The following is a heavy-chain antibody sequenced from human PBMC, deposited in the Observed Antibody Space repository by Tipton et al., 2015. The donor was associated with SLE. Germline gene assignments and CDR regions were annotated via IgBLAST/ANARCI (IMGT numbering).Heavy chain of an antibody. V-gene: IGHV4-59*01. D-gene: IGHD5-18*01. CDR3: APINSNVYAYYFDL. CDR1: GGSISSYY. Sequence: TLSLTCNVSGGSISSYYWSWIRQFPGKGLEYIGYMYYSGITNYNPSLKSRVTISLDTSKNQFSLKLSSVTAADTAVYYCAPINSNVYAYYFDLWGQGTLVTVSS. J-gene: IGHJ4*02. CDR2: MYYSGIT.